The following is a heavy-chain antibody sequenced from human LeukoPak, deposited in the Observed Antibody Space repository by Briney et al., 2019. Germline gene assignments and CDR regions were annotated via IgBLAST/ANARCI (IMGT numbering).Heavy chain of an antibody. CDR2: INPNSGGT. Sequence: ASVKVSCKASGYTFTGYYMHWVRQAPGQGLEWMGWINPNSGGTNYAQKFQGRVTMTRDTSISTAYMELSRLRSDDTAVYYCARDLGDATNWFDPWGQGTLVTVSS. CDR3: ARDLGDATNWFDP. V-gene: IGHV1-2*02. D-gene: IGHD3-3*01. J-gene: IGHJ5*02. CDR1: GYTFTGYY.